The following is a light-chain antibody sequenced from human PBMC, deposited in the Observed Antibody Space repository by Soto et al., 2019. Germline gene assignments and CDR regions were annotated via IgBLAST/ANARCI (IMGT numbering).Light chain of an antibody. CDR2: GNS. J-gene: IGLJ3*02. CDR1: SSNIGAGYD. CDR3: QSYDSILSGAHGV. V-gene: IGLV1-40*01. Sequence: QSVLTQPPSVSGAPGQRVTISCTGSSSNIGAGYDVHWYQQLPGTAPKLLIYGNSNRPSGVPDRFSGSKSGTSASLAITGLQAEDEADYYGQSYDSILSGAHGVFGGGTKLTVL.